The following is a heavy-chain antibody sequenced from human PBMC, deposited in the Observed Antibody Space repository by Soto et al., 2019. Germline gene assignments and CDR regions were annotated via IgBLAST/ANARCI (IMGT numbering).Heavy chain of an antibody. V-gene: IGHV1-69*13. CDR2: IIPMFSTP. CDR1: GGNFRSEA. D-gene: IGHD3-9*01. Sequence: SAVKVSCKASGGNFRSEAISWVRQAPGHGLEWMGRIIPMFSTPHYAQKFQGRVTIIADESTTTVNMEMRGLTYEDTAVYYCARAPFSDLLTDDDYGLDVWG. J-gene: IGHJ6*02. CDR3: ARAPFSDLLTDDDYGLDV.